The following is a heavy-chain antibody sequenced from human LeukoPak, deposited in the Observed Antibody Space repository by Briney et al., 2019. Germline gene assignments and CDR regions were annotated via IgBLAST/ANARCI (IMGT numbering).Heavy chain of an antibody. D-gene: IGHD6-19*01. CDR1: GYTFTSYA. J-gene: IGHJ4*02. CDR3: ARVSDDSGWNFDY. V-gene: IGHV1-3*01. Sequence: ASVKVSCKASGYTFTSYAIHWVRQAPGQRLEWMGWINAGNSNRKYSQKFQDRVTITRETSATTAYMELNSLTSEDTAVYYCARVSDDSGWNFDYWGQGTLVTVSS. CDR2: INAGNSNR.